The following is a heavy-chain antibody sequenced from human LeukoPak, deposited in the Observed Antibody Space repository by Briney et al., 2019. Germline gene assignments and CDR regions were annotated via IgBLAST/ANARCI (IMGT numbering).Heavy chain of an antibody. CDR3: ARVKGSSSWYNYYYYYGMDV. Sequence: QPGGALRLSCAASGFTFSSYAMHWVRQAPGKGMEWVAVISYDGSNKYYADSVKGRFTISRDNSKNTLYLQMNSLRAEDTAVYYCARVKGSSSWYNYYYYYGMDVWGQGTTVTVSS. CDR1: GFTFSSYA. J-gene: IGHJ6*02. CDR2: ISYDGSNK. V-gene: IGHV3-30*04. D-gene: IGHD6-13*01.